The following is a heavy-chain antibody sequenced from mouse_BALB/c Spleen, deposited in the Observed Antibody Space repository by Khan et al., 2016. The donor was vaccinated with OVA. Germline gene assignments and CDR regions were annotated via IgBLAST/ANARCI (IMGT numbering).Heavy chain of an antibody. CDR2: INPTSGYT. J-gene: IGHJ2*01. CDR3: ARGRIDC. CDR1: GYTFTTYW. D-gene: IGHD1-1*01. V-gene: IGHV1-7*01. Sequence: QVQLQQSGTELAKPGASVKMSCKASGYTFTTYWMHWVKQRPGQGLEWIGYINPTSGYTDYNEKFKDKATLSADKSSSTAYMQLSSLTSEDSAVYYGARGRIDCGGQGTTHTVAS.